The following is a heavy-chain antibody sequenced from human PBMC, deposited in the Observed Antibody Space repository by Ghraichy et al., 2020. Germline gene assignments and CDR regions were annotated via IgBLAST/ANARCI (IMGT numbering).Heavy chain of an antibody. CDR2: IYPGDSDT. D-gene: IGHD3-3*01. CDR1: GYNFTDFW. CDR3: ARQYLRSNNFGDAFDI. Sequence: GESLNISCKGSGYNFTDFWIGWVRQMPGKGLEWMGIIYPGDSDTTYSPSFQGQVTISADKSITTAYLQWSGLEASDTAMYYCARQYLRSNNFGDAFDIWGQETMVTVSS. V-gene: IGHV5-51*01. J-gene: IGHJ3*02.